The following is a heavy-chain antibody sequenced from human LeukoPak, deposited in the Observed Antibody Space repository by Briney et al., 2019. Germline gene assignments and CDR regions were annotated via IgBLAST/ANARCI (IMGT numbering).Heavy chain of an antibody. J-gene: IGHJ5*02. Sequence: VASVRVSCKASGYTFTSYAMHWVRQAPGQRLEWMGWINAGNGNTKYSQKSQGRVTITRDTSAITAYMELSSLRSEDTAVYYCARERGVMGWFDPGGQGALGTVSS. CDR2: INAGNGNT. CDR3: ARERGVMGWFDP. D-gene: IGHD2-21*01. V-gene: IGHV1-3*01. CDR1: GYTFTSYA.